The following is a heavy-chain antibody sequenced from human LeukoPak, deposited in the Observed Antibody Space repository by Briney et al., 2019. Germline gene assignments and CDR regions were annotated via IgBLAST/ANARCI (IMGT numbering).Heavy chain of an antibody. CDR2: IWYDGSNK. Sequence: PGGSLRLSCAASGFTFSSYDMHWVRQAPGKGLEWVAVIWYDGSNKYYADSVKGRFTISRDNSKNTLYLQMNSLRAEDTAVYYCARMQQLTNYYYGMDVWGQGTTVTVSS. V-gene: IGHV3-33*01. J-gene: IGHJ6*02. D-gene: IGHD6-13*01. CDR1: GFTFSSYD. CDR3: ARMQQLTNYYYGMDV.